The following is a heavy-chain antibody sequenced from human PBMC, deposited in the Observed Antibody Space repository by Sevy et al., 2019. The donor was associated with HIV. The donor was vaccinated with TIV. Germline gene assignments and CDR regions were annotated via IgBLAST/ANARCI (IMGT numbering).Heavy chain of an antibody. CDR2: ISASGGST. V-gene: IGHV3-23*01. Sequence: GGSLRLSCVASGFTFISYPMAWVRQAPGKGLEWVSTISASGGSTYYADSVKGWFTISRDNSKNMVNLEMNILRADDTALYYCAKEDYSGYDFDYWGQGTVVTVSS. CDR1: GFTFISYP. CDR3: AKEDYSGYDFDY. J-gene: IGHJ4*02. D-gene: IGHD5-12*01.